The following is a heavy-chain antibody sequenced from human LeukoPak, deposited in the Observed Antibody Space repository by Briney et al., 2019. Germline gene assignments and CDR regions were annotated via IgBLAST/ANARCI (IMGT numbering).Heavy chain of an antibody. Sequence: PSETLSLTCAVYGGSFSGYYWSWIRQPPGKGLEWIGEINHSGSTNYNPSLKSRVTISVDTSKNQFSLKLSSVTAADTAVYYCARVRLRTNGIGSFDYWGQGTLVTVSS. CDR2: INHSGST. CDR1: GGSFSGYY. CDR3: ARVRLRTNGIGSFDY. J-gene: IGHJ4*02. D-gene: IGHD2-8*01. V-gene: IGHV4-34*01.